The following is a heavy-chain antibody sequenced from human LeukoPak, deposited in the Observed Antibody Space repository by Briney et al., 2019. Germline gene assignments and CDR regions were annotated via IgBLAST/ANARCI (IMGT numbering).Heavy chain of an antibody. CDR3: AKADKSEQWLYYFDY. J-gene: IGHJ4*02. V-gene: IGHV3-23*01. CDR1: GFTFSSYA. D-gene: IGHD6-19*01. Sequence: PGGSLRLSCAASGFTFSSYAVSWVRQAPGKGLEWVSAISGSGGSTYYADSVKGRFTISRDNSKNTLYLQMNSLRAEDTAVYYCAKADKSEQWLYYFDYWGQGTLVTVSS. CDR2: ISGSGGST.